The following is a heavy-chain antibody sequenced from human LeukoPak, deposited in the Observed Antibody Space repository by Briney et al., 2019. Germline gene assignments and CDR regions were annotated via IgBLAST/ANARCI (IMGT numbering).Heavy chain of an antibody. J-gene: IGHJ6*02. Sequence: PGRSLTLSCVVSGFDFDDYGMHWVRQAPGKGLEWVSAINFNGDSTAYADSVKGRFTISRDNSKNSLFLELSSLRPEDTALYYCAKHLRATNTYFFYGLDVWGQGTTVTVSS. CDR3: AKHLRATNTYFFYGLDV. D-gene: IGHD2-21*01. V-gene: IGHV3-9*01. CDR2: INFNGDST. CDR1: GFDFDDYG.